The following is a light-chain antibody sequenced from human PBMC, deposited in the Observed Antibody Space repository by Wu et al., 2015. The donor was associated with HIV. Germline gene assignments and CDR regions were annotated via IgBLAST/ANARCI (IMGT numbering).Light chain of an antibody. CDR2: ETS. CDR1: QSVSSSY. J-gene: IGKJ1*01. V-gene: IGKV3-20*01. Sequence: EIVLTQSPGTLSLSPGERATLSCRASQSVSSSYLAWYQQKPGQAPRLLIYETSSRASGISDRFRGSGSGRDFTLTISRLEPEDFAVYYCHQYSSSTLTFGQGTKVEI. CDR3: HQYSSSTLT.